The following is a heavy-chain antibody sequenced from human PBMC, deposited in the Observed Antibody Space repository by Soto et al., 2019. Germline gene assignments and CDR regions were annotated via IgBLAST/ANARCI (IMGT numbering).Heavy chain of an antibody. V-gene: IGHV3-7*04. J-gene: IGHJ3*02. CDR3: ARAYYDSSGHTFDI. D-gene: IGHD3-22*01. CDR2: IKQDGSEK. CDR1: GFTFSSYW. Sequence: PGGSLRLSCAASGFTFSSYWMSWVRQAPGKGLEWAANIKQDGSEKYYVDSVKGRFTISRDNAKNSLYLQMNSLRAQDTDVYYCARAYYDSSGHTFDIWGPGTMVTVS.